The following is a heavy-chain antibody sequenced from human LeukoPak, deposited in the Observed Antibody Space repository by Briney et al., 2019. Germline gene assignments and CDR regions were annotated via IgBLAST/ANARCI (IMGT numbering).Heavy chain of an antibody. CDR2: ISGSGDNT. D-gene: IGHD6-13*01. CDR3: VRRNISAAALYY. Sequence: GGSLRLSCAASGFTFSSYAMSWVRQAPGKGLEWVSGISGSGDNTYYADSVKGRFTISRDNSKNTLYLQMNSLRAEDTAVYYCVRRNISAAALYYWGQGTLVTVSS. V-gene: IGHV3-23*01. CDR1: GFTFSSYA. J-gene: IGHJ4*02.